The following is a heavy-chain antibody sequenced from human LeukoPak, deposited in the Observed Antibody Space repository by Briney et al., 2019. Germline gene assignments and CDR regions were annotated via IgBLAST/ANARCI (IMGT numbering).Heavy chain of an antibody. Sequence: PGGSLRLSCAASGFTFSSYWMSWVRQAPGKGLEWVANIKQDGSEKYYADSVKGRFTISRDNAKNSLYLQMNSLRAEDTAVYYCARDSVHCSSTSCGMDAWGQGTTVTVSS. CDR1: GFTFSSYW. CDR3: ARDSVHCSSTSCGMDA. CDR2: IKQDGSEK. D-gene: IGHD2-2*01. V-gene: IGHV3-7*01. J-gene: IGHJ6*02.